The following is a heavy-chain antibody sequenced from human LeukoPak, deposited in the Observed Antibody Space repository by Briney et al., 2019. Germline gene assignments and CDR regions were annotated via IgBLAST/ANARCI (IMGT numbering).Heavy chain of an antibody. CDR1: GGSISSYY. J-gene: IGHJ4*02. D-gene: IGHD6-6*01. CDR2: IYHSGST. V-gene: IGHV4-59*12. CDR3: ARGAAPVDQYYFDY. Sequence: SETLSLTCTVSGGSISSYYWSWIRQPAGKGLEWIGEIYHSGSTNYNPSLKSRVTISVDKSKNQFSLKLSSVTAADTAVYYCARGAAPVDQYYFDYWGQGTLVTVSS.